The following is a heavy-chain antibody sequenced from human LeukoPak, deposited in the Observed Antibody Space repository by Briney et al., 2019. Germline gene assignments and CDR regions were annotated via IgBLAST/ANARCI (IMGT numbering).Heavy chain of an antibody. CDR1: GGSISGTNW. CDR3: ATETGPFSPFGF. V-gene: IGHV4-4*02. J-gene: IGHJ4*02. Sequence: PSGTLSLTCGVCGGSISGTNWLGWVRQPPGQGLEWTGEISLRGLTNYNPSLRSRLTMSLDESKNQASMHRTSVAAADTAVYYCATETGPFSPFGFGGQGTLVSVHS. D-gene: IGHD1-1*01. CDR2: ISLRGLT.